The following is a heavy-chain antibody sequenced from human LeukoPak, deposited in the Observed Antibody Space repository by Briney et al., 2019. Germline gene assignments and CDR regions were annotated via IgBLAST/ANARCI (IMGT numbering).Heavy chain of an antibody. J-gene: IGHJ4*02. V-gene: IGHV4-59*08. CDR3: ARWARVAGFDY. Sequence: MASETLSLTCTVSGGSISHYYWSWIRQSPGKGLEWIGYIYYSGSTDYNPSLKSRVTISVDTSKNQFSLKLSSVTAADTAAYYCARWARVAGFDYWGQGTLVTVSS. CDR1: GGSISHYY. CDR2: IYYSGST. D-gene: IGHD6-19*01.